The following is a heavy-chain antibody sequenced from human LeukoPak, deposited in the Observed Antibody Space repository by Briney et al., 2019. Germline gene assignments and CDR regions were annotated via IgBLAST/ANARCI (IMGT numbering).Heavy chain of an antibody. V-gene: IGHV3-11*01. CDR3: ARDYYDSSGYYYVRYYYYMDV. CDR2: ISSSGSTI. J-gene: IGHJ6*03. D-gene: IGHD3-22*01. CDR1: GFTFSDYY. Sequence: GGFLRLSCAASGFTFSDYYMSWIRQAPGKGLEWVSYISSSGSTIYYADSVKGRFTISRDNAKNSLYLQMNSLRAEDTAVYYCARDYYDSSGYYYVRYYYYMDVWGKGTTVTVSS.